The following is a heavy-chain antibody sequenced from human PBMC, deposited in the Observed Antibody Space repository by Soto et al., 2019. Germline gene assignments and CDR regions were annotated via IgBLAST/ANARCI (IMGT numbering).Heavy chain of an antibody. Sequence: LRLSCAASGVPFSRYSMNWVRQAPGKGLEWVSYISSSSSTIYYADSVKGRFTISRVNAKNSLYLQMNSLRDEDTAVYYCARDSGVDTAMVYYGMDVWGQGTTVTGSS. V-gene: IGHV3-48*02. CDR3: ARDSGVDTAMVYYGMDV. CDR2: ISSSSSTI. D-gene: IGHD5-18*01. J-gene: IGHJ6*02. CDR1: GVPFSRYS.